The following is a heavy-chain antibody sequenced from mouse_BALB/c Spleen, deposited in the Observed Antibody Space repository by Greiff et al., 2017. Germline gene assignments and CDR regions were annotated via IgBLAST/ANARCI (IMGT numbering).Heavy chain of an antibody. CDR3: AIGYDWFAY. D-gene: IGHD2-2*01. J-gene: IGHJ3*01. CDR1: GYSFTSYG. Sequence: VKLQESGPGLVAPSPSLSFTCTASGYSFTSYGVHWVRQPPGKGLEWLGVIWAGGSTNYNTALMSRLSISTDNSKSQVYLKMSSLQTDDTAMYYCAIGYDWFAYWGQGTLVTVSA. V-gene: IGHV2-9*02. CDR2: IWAGGST.